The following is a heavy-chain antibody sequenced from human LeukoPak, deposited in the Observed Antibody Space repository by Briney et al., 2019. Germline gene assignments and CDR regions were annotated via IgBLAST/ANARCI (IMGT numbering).Heavy chain of an antibody. CDR3: ARGKSSGWYLYDYGMDV. CDR2: INPSGGST. D-gene: IGHD6-19*01. Sequence: ASVKVSCKASGYTFTSYYVHWVRQAPGQGLEWMGIINPSGGSTSYAQKFQGRVTMTRDTSTSTVYMELSSLRSEDTAVYYCARGKSSGWYLYDYGMDVWGQGTTVTVSS. CDR1: GYTFTSYY. V-gene: IGHV1-46*01. J-gene: IGHJ6*02.